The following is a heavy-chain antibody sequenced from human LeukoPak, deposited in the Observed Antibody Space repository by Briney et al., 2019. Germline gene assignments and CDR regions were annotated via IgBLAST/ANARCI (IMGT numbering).Heavy chain of an antibody. D-gene: IGHD5-18*01. Sequence: PGGSLRLSCAASGFTFSSYSMNWVRQAPGKGLEWVSYISSSSSTIYYADSVKGRFTISRDNAKNTLYLQMNSLRAEETAIYYCARDKGYSIDQWGQGTLVTVSS. CDR1: GFTFSSYS. CDR3: ARDKGYSIDQ. J-gene: IGHJ5*02. CDR2: ISSSSSTI. V-gene: IGHV3-48*04.